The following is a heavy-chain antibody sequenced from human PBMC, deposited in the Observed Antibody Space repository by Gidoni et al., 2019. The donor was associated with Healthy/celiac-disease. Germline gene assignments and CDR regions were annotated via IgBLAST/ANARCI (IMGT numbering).Heavy chain of an antibody. V-gene: IGHV3-21*01. CDR2: ISSSSSYI. Sequence: EVQLVESGGGLVKPGGSLRLSCAASGFTFSSYSMNWVRQAPGKGLEWFSSISSSSSYIYYADSVKGRFTISRDNAKNSLYLQMNSLRAEDTAVYYCARVLPLGGYYYGMDVWGQGTTVTVSS. D-gene: IGHD3-16*01. CDR3: ARVLPLGGYYYGMDV. CDR1: GFTFSSYS. J-gene: IGHJ6*02.